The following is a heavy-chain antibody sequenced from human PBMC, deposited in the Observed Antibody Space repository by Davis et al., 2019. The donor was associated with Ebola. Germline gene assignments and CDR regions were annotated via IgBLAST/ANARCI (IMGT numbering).Heavy chain of an antibody. CDR3: ASIRITMIVVALEGGFDY. V-gene: IGHV4-39*01. J-gene: IGHJ4*02. CDR1: GGSISSSSYY. D-gene: IGHD3-22*01. Sequence: PGGSLRLSCTVSGGSISSSSYYWGWIRQPPGKGLEWIGSIYYSGSTYYNPSLKSRVTISVDTSKNQFSLKLSSVTAADTAVYYCASIRITMIVVALEGGFDYWGQGTLVTVSS. CDR2: IYYSGST.